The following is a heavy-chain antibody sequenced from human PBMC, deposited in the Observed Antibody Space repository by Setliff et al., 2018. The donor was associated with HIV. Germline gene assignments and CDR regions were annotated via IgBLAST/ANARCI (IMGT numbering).Heavy chain of an antibody. D-gene: IGHD3-22*01. CDR2: ISGSGGST. CDR3: ARGGVYYDRSGRDAFDV. Sequence: PGESLKISCAASGFTFSSYAMSWVRQAPGKGLEWVSAISGSGGSTYYAGSVKGRFTMSRDNAKNSLYLHMSSLRAEDTAVYYCARGGVYYDRSGRDAFDVWGQGTMVTVSS. CDR1: GFTFSSYA. V-gene: IGHV3-23*01. J-gene: IGHJ3*01.